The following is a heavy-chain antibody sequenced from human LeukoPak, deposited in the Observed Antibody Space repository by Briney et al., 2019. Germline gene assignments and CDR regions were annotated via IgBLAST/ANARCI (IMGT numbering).Heavy chain of an antibody. D-gene: IGHD6-13*01. CDR1: GFTVSSNY. Sequence: GGSLRLSCAASGFTVSSNYMSWVRQAPGKGLEWVSVIYSGGSTYYADSVKGRFTISRDNSKNTLYLQMNSLRAEGTAVYYCARDLHSSRGNYWGQGTLVTVSS. V-gene: IGHV3-53*01. J-gene: IGHJ4*02. CDR3: ARDLHSSRGNY. CDR2: IYSGGST.